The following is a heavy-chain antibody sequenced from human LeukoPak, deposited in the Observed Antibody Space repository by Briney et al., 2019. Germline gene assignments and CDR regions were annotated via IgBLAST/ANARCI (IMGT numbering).Heavy chain of an antibody. D-gene: IGHD4-17*01. V-gene: IGHV3-23*01. CDR3: VKDLLRNGDYVGHLDY. CDR1: GFNFNTYA. J-gene: IGHJ4*02. CDR2: ISGRADAT. Sequence: GGSLRLSCAASGFNFNTYAMNWVRQAPGKGLEWISAISGRADATYYTDSVRGRFIISRDTNTLFLQMNSLRAEDTALYYCVKDLLRNGDYVGHLDYWGQGTLVTGSS.